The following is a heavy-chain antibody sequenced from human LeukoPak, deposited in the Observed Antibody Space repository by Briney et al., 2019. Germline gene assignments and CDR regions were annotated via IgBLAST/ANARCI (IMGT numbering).Heavy chain of an antibody. Sequence: GGSLRLSCAASGFTFSSYAMHWVRQAPGKGLEWVAVISYDGSNKYYADSVKGRFTISRDNSKNTLYVQMNSLRAEDTAVYYCARTKYSSSFWFDPWGQGTLVTVSS. CDR1: GFTFSSYA. V-gene: IGHV3-30*01. D-gene: IGHD6-6*01. CDR3: ARTKYSSSFWFDP. CDR2: ISYDGSNK. J-gene: IGHJ5*02.